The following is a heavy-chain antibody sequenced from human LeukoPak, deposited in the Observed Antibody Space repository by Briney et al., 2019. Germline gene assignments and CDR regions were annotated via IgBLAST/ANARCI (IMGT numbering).Heavy chain of an antibody. CDR1: GYTFTSYG. CDR3: ARDFVGATKGGFDY. J-gene: IGHJ4*02. Sequence: ASVKVSCKASGYTFTSYGISWVRQAPGQGLEWMGWISAYNGNTNYAQKLQGRVTVTTDTSTSTAYMELRSLRSDDTAVYYCARDFVGATKGGFDYWGQGTLVTVSS. CDR2: ISAYNGNT. D-gene: IGHD1-26*01. V-gene: IGHV1-18*01.